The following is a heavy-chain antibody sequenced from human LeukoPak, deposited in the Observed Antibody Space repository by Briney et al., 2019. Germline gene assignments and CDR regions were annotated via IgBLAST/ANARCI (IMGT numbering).Heavy chain of an antibody. V-gene: IGHV1-2*02. D-gene: IGHD3-10*01. J-gene: IGHJ4*02. CDR2: INPNSGGT. CDR1: GYTFIGYY. CDR3: ARDSRFGEYHFDY. Sequence: ASVKVSCKASGYTFIGYYMYWVRQAPGQGLEWMGWINPNSGGTNYAQKFQGRVTMTRDTSISTAYMELSRLRSDDTAVYYCARDSRFGEYHFDYWGQGTLVTVSS.